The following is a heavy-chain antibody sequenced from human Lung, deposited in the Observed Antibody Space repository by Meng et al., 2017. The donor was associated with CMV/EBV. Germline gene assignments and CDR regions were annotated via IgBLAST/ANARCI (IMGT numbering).Heavy chain of an antibody. CDR2: ISSSVSDV. CDR1: GFAFSSYS. D-gene: IGHD4-17*01. CDR3: ARAGATVTFFDR. J-gene: IGHJ6*01. Sequence: GESLKISCAASGFAFSSYSMSWVRQPPGKGLEWVASISSSVSDVYSADSVKGRFIISRDNGRDSLYLQMNSLRAEDTGVYYCARAGATVTFFDRWGPGNSVTVDS. V-gene: IGHV3-21*01.